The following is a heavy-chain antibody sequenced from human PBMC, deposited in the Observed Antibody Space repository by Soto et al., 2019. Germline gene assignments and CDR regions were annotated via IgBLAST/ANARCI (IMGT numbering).Heavy chain of an antibody. D-gene: IGHD3-9*01. CDR3: ANAFLRYFDWFDKMGDY. CDR2: ISGSGGST. V-gene: IGHV3-23*01. CDR1: GFTFSSYA. J-gene: IGHJ4*02. Sequence: GGSLRLSCAASGFTFSSYAMSWVRQAPGKGLEWVSAISGSGGSTYYADSVKGRFTISRDNSKNTLYLQMNSLRAEDTAVYYCANAFLRYFDWFDKMGDYWGQGTLVTVSS.